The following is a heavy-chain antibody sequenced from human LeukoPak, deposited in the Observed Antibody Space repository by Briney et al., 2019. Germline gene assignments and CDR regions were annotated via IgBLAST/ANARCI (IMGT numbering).Heavy chain of an antibody. Sequence: SVKVSCKASRGTFSSYAISWLRQAPGQGLEWMGRIIPILGTPHFAHNFQGRGTITTDESTSTAYMELSSLGSEDTAVYYCASRGIAAAGPLFDSWGQGTLVTVSS. J-gene: IGHJ4*02. CDR3: ASRGIAAAGPLFDS. CDR2: IIPILGTP. D-gene: IGHD6-13*01. CDR1: RGTFSSYA. V-gene: IGHV1-69*11.